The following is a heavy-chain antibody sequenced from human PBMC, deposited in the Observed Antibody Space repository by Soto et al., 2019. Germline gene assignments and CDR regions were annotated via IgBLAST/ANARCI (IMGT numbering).Heavy chain of an antibody. J-gene: IGHJ5*02. D-gene: IGHD2-2*01. V-gene: IGHV1-69*01. CDR1: GGTFSSYA. Sequence: QVQLVQSGAEVKTPGSSVKVSCKASGGTFSSYAISCVRRAPRQGLEWMGGSIPIFGTANYAQKFQGRVPSTADESPSTAYMELSSLGSDDTAVYYCARDLGVPAAGNWFAPWGQGPLVTVSS. CDR2: SIPIFGTA. CDR3: ARDLGVPAAGNWFAP.